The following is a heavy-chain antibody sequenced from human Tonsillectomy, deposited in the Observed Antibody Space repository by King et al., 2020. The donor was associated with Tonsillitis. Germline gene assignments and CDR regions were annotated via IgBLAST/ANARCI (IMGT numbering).Heavy chain of an antibody. V-gene: IGHV3-30*18. D-gene: IGHD6-13*01. CDR1: GFTFSSYG. J-gene: IGHJ6*02. CDR3: AKDSGSYSRFMDV. CDR2: ISYDGNNK. Sequence: LVQSGGGVVQPGRSLRLSCAASGFTFSSYGMHWVRQAPGKGLEWVAVISYDGNNKYYADSVKGRFTISRDNSKNTLYLQMNSLRAEDTAVHYCAKDSGSYSRFMDVWGQGTTVTVSS.